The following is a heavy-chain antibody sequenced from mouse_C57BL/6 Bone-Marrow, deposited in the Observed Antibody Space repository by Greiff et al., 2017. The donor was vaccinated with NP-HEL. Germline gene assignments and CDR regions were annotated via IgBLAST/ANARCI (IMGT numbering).Heavy chain of an antibody. J-gene: IGHJ1*03. V-gene: IGHV1-81*01. Sequence: QVQLQQPGAELVRPGSSVKLSCKASGYTFTSYGISWVKQRTGQGLEWIGEIYPRSGNTYYNEKFKGKATLAADKSSSTAYMELRSLTSEDSAVYFCARTAGLRYKYFDVWGTGTTVTVSS. D-gene: IGHD1-1*01. CDR2: IYPRSGNT. CDR3: ARTAGLRYKYFDV. CDR1: GYTFTSYG.